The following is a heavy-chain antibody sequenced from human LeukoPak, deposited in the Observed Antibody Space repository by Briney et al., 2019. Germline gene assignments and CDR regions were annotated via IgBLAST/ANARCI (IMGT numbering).Heavy chain of an antibody. D-gene: IGHD3-22*01. J-gene: IGHJ4*02. CDR3: ARVDYDSSGPYYFDY. CDR2: IYYSGST. V-gene: IGHV4-59*01. Sequence: SETLPLTCTVSGGSISSYYWSWIRQPPGKGLEWIGYIYYSGSTNYNPSLKSRVTISVDTSKNQFSLKLSSVTAADTAVYYCARVDYDSSGPYYFDYWGQGTLVTVSS. CDR1: GGSISSYY.